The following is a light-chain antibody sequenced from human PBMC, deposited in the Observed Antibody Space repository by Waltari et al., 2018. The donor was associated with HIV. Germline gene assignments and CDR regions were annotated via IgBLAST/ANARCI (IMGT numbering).Light chain of an antibody. CDR3: SSYTRSTTLV. V-gene: IGLV2-14*01. CDR2: EVT. J-gene: IGLJ2*01. Sequence: QSALTQPASVSGSPGQSITIPCTGTNSALGRFDYLSWYQQYPGSAPKLIIFEVTNRPSGISDRFSASKSGTTASLTISGLQAEDAADYYCSSYTRSTTLVFGGGTKVTVL. CDR1: NSALGRFDY.